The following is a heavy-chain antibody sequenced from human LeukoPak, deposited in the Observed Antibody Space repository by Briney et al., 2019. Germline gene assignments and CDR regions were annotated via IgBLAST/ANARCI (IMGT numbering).Heavy chain of an antibody. J-gene: IGHJ4*02. CDR2: IYSGGST. D-gene: IGHD1-26*01. CDR1: GFTVSSNY. Sequence: PGGSLRLSCAASGFTVSSNYMSWVRQAPGKGLEWVSVIYSGGSTYYADSVKGRFTISRDNSKNTLYLQMNSLRAEDTAVYYCARGGKWELFYFDYWGQGTLVTVSS. V-gene: IGHV3-66*02. CDR3: ARGGKWELFYFDY.